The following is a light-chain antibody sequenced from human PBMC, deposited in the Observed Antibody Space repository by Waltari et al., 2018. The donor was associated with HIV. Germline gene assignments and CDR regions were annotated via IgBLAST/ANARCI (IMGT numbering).Light chain of an antibody. J-gene: IGLJ3*02. CDR1: SSKIGSNT. CDR3: ASWHDSLNGSWV. Sequence: QPVLTQPPSASGTPGQRVTISCSGSSSKIGSNTVNWYQQLPGTAPKLLIYSNNQRPSCVPNRFSDSKSGTSASLANSGLQSEDEADYYCASWHDSLNGSWVFGGGTKLTVL. CDR2: SNN. V-gene: IGLV1-44*01.